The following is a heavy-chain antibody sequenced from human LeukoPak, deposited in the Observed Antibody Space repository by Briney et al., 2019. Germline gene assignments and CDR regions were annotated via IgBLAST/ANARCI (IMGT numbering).Heavy chain of an antibody. CDR3: ARDRGGNSCDF. D-gene: IGHD4-23*01. CDR1: GYTFTDSY. Sequence: ASVKVSCKASGYTFTDSYMHWMRQAPGQRLEWMGWINPNSDTNYAQKFQGRVTMTRDTSISTADMELNSLTSDDTGVYYCARDRGGNSCDFWGQGTLVSVS. V-gene: IGHV1-2*02. CDR2: INPNSDT. J-gene: IGHJ4*02.